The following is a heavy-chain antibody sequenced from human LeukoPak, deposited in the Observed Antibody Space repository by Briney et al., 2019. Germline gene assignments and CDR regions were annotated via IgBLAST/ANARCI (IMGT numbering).Heavy chain of an antibody. Sequence: GTSLRLSCAASGFTFSGFPMHWVRQAPGRGLEWVAFISSDGSDKFYAESVKGRFTVSRDNSEKMLYLQMTSLRVEDTAVYYCARDAGYRYGSDYWGRGTLVTVSS. V-gene: IGHV3-30-3*01. CDR3: ARDAGYRYGSDY. J-gene: IGHJ4*02. CDR1: GFTFSGFP. CDR2: ISSDGSDK. D-gene: IGHD5-18*01.